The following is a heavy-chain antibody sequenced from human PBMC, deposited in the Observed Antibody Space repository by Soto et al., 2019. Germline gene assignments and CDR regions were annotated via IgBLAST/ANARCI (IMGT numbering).Heavy chain of an antibody. CDR2: SSATGAGT. CDR3: AKDRRAGGNYGLYSDF. CDR1: GFTFSSYG. D-gene: IGHD1-7*01. J-gene: IGHJ4*02. V-gene: IGHV3-23*01. Sequence: EVQLLESGGGLVQPGGSLRLSCAASGFTFSSYGMTWVRQAPGKGLEWVSFSSATGAGTYYADSVKGRFTISRDNSKNTLYRQMSRLSADDTAVYYCAKDRRAGGNYGLYSDFWGQGAMVIVSS.